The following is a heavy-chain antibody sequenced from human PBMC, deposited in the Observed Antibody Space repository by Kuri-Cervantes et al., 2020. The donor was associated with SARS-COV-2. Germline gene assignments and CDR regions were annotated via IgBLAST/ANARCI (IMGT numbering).Heavy chain of an antibody. J-gene: IGHJ4*02. D-gene: IGHD2-2*02. V-gene: IGHV4-34*01. Sequence: GSLRLSCAVYGGSFSGYYWSWIRQPPGKGLGWIGEINHSGSTNYNPSLKSRVTISVDTSKNQFSLKLSSVTAADTAVYYCARRGLGYCSSTSCYSAFDYWGQGTLVTVSS. CDR1: GGSFSGYY. CDR3: ARRGLGYCSSTSCYSAFDY. CDR2: INHSGST.